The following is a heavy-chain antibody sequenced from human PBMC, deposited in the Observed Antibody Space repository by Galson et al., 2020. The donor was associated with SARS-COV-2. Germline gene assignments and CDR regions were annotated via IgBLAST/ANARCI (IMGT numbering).Heavy chain of an antibody. J-gene: IGHJ3*02. Sequence: TGGSLRLSCAASGFTFSSYSMNWVRQAPGKGLEWVSSISSSSSYIYYADSVKGRFTISRDNAKNSLYLQMNSLRAEDTAVYYCARAFQPLLWYYDFWSGYYFDDAFDIWGQGTMVTVSS. CDR3: ARAFQPLLWYYDFWSGYYFDDAFDI. V-gene: IGHV3-21*01. CDR1: GFTFSSYS. CDR2: ISSSSSYI. D-gene: IGHD3-3*01.